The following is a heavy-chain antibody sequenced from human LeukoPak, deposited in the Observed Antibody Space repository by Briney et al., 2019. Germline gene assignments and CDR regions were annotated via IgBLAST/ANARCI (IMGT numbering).Heavy chain of an antibody. CDR1: GFTFSDYY. CDR3: VRDGITIFGVVNY. Sequence: TGGSLRLSCAASGFTFSDYYMSWIRQAPGKGLEWVSSISSSSSYIYYADSVKGRFTISRDNAKNSLYLQMNSLRAEDTAVYYCVRDGITIFGVVNYWGQGTLVTVSS. D-gene: IGHD3-3*01. CDR2: ISSSSSYI. J-gene: IGHJ4*02. V-gene: IGHV3-21*01.